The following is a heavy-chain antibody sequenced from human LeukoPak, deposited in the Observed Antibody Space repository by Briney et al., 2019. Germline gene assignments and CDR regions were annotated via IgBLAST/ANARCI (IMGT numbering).Heavy chain of an antibody. CDR1: GFTVSSNY. V-gene: IGHV3-53*01. Sequence: GGSLRLSCAASGFTVSSNYMSWVRQAPGKGLEWVSVIYSGGSTYYADSVEGRFTISRDNSKNTLYLQMNSLRAEDTAVYYCARETRRGYSYGLVYGMDVWGQGTTVTVSS. CDR3: ARETRRGYSYGLVYGMDV. D-gene: IGHD5-18*01. CDR2: IYSGGST. J-gene: IGHJ6*02.